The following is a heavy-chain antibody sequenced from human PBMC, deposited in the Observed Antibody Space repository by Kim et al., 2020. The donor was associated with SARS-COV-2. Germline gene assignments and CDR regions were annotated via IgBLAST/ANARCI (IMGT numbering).Heavy chain of an antibody. CDR3: ARRDYYDSSGYYLYYDY. V-gene: IGHV5-51*01. CDR2: IYPGDSDT. D-gene: IGHD3-22*01. J-gene: IGHJ4*02. Sequence: GESLKISCKGSGYRFTSYWIAWVRQMPGKGLEWMGIIYPGDSDTTYSPSFQGQVTISADKSISTAYLQWSSLKASDTAMYYCARRDYYDSSGYYLYYDYWGQRTLVTVSS. CDR1: GYRFTSYW.